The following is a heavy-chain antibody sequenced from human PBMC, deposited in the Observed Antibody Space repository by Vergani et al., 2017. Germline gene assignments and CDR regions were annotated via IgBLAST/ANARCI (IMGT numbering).Heavy chain of an antibody. CDR1: GFTFSSYA. Sequence: EVQLLESGGGLVQPGGSLRLSCAASGFTFSSYAMSWVRPAPGKGLEWVSAISGSGGSTYYADSVKGRFTISRDNSKNTLYLQMNSLRAEDTAVYYCAKRGVVVVPAAIEYYYYYMDVWGKGTTVTVSS. CDR3: AKRGVVVVPAAIEYYYYYMDV. D-gene: IGHD2-2*01. V-gene: IGHV3-23*01. J-gene: IGHJ6*03. CDR2: ISGSGGST.